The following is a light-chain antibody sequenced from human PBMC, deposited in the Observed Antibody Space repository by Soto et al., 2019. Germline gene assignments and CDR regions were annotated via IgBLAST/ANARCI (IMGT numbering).Light chain of an antibody. Sequence: AIRMTQSPSSLSASTGDRVTITCRASQGISSYLAWYQQKPGKAPKLLICAASTLQSGVPSRFSGSGSGTDFTLTISCLQSVDFATYYCQQYYSYPRTFGQGTKVEIK. CDR3: QQYYSYPRT. CDR1: QGISSY. CDR2: AAS. J-gene: IGKJ1*01. V-gene: IGKV1-8*01.